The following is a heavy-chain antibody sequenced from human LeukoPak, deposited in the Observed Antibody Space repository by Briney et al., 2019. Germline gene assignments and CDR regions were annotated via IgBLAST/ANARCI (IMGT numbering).Heavy chain of an antibody. D-gene: IGHD1-7*01. J-gene: IGHJ6*03. CDR3: AKRRGLELLYYYYMDV. V-gene: IGHV3-21*04. CDR1: GFTFSSYS. Sequence: PGGSLRLSCAASGFTFSSYSMNWVRQAPGKGLEWVSCISSSSSYIYYADSVKGRSTISRDNSKNTLFLQMNSLRAEDTAVYYCAKRRGLELLYYYYMDVWGKGTTVTVSS. CDR2: ISSSSSYI.